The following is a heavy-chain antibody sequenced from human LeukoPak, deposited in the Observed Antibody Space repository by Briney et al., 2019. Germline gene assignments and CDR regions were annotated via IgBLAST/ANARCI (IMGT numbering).Heavy chain of an antibody. CDR2: IYYSGST. CDR1: GGSISSYY. V-gene: IGHV4-59*01. Sequence: SETLSLTCTVSGGSISSYYWSWIRQPPGKGLEWIGYIYYSGSTNYNPSLKSRVTISVDTSKNQFSLKLSSVTAADTAVYYCARDLRMYSRNWFDPWGQGTLVTVSS. CDR3: ARDLRMYSRNWFDP. D-gene: IGHD6-13*01. J-gene: IGHJ5*02.